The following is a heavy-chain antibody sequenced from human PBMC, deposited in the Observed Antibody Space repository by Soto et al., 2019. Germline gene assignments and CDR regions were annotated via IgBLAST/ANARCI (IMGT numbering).Heavy chain of an antibody. J-gene: IGHJ5*02. V-gene: IGHV1-69*02. CDR3: ASSIVATIINPWFDP. Sequence: GASVKVSCKASGGTFSSYTISWVQQAPGQGLEWMGRIIPILGIANYAQKFQGRVTITADKSTSTAYMELSSLRSEDTAVYYCASSIVATIINPWFDPWGQGTLVTVSS. CDR1: GGTFSSYT. CDR2: IIPILGIA. D-gene: IGHD5-12*01.